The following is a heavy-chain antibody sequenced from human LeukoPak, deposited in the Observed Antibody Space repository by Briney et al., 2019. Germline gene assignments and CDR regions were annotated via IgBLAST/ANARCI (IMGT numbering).Heavy chain of an antibody. CDR3: AKGQPAVVVVAATRGTFDY. CDR1: GFTFSSYA. Sequence: GGSLRLSCAASGFTFSSYAMHWVRQAPGKGLEWVAVISYDGSNKKYADSVKGRFTISRDNSKNTLYLQMNSLRAEDTAVYYCAKGQPAVVVVAATRGTFDYWGQGTLVTVSS. J-gene: IGHJ4*02. CDR2: ISYDGSNK. D-gene: IGHD2-15*01. V-gene: IGHV3-30*04.